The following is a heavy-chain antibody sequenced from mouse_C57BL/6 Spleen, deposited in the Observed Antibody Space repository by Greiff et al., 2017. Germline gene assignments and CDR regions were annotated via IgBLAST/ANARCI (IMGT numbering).Heavy chain of an antibody. CDR3: ARRVLLPFGY. D-gene: IGHD2-3*01. J-gene: IGHJ2*01. CDR2: IDPSDSYT. CDR1: GYTFTSYW. Sequence: QVQLQQPGAELVMPGASVKLSCKASGYTFTSYWMHWVKQRPGQGLEWIGEIDPSDSYTNYNQKFKGKSTLTVDKSSSTAYMQLSSLTSEDSAVYYCARRVLLPFGYWGQGTTLTVSS. V-gene: IGHV1-69*01.